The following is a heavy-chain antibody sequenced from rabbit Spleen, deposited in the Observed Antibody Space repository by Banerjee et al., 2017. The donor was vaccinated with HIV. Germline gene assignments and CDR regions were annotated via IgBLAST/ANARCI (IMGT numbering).Heavy chain of an antibody. D-gene: IGHD1-1*01. CDR3: ARNYVNAFDP. Sequence: QEQLEESGGGLVKPTGSLTLTCKASGFSFGDRDVMCWVRQAPGKGLEWIACINTATGKAVYASWAKGRFTISKTSSTTVTLQMTSLTAADTATYFCARNYVNAFDPWGPGTLVTVS. J-gene: IGHJ2*01. CDR2: INTATGKA. CDR1: GFSFGDRDV. V-gene: IGHV1S45*01.